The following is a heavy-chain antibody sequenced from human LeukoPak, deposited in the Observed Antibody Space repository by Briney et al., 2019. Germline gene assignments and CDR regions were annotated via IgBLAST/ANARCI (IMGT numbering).Heavy chain of an antibody. D-gene: IGHD3-22*01. J-gene: IGHJ5*02. CDR1: GGTFSSYA. CDR3: ARDNAADYYDSGGYYSLTPFDP. CDR2: IIPIFGTA. V-gene: IGHV1-69*05. Sequence: ASVKVSCKASGGTFSSYAISWVRQAPGQGLEWMGRIIPIFGTANYAQKFQGRVTITTDESTSTAYMELSSLRSEDTAVYYCARDNAADYYDSGGYYSLTPFDPWGQGTLVTVSS.